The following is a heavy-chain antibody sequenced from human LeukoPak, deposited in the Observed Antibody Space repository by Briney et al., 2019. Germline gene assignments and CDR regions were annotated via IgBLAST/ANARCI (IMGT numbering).Heavy chain of an antibody. V-gene: IGHV4-30-2*01. CDR1: GGSISSGGYY. Sequence: PSETLSLTCTVSGGSISSGGYYWSWIRQPPGKGLEWIGYIYHSGSTYYNPSLKSRVTISVDRSKNQFSLKLSSVTAADTAVYYCARLSIPAGRSDYWGQGTLVTVSS. CDR2: IYHSGST. D-gene: IGHD6-25*01. CDR3: ARLSIPAGRSDY. J-gene: IGHJ4*02.